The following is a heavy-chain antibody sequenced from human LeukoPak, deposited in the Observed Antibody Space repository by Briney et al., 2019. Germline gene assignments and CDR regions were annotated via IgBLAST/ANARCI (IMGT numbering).Heavy chain of an antibody. Sequence: SETLSLTCTVSGYSISSGYYWGWIRQPPGKGLEWIGSIYHSGSTYYNPSLKSRVTISVDTSKNQFSLKLSSVTAADTAVYYCARAPHRFGVVIHPYYYYMDVWGKGTTVTVSS. CDR3: ARAPHRFGVVIHPYYYYMDV. J-gene: IGHJ6*03. CDR1: GYSISSGYY. V-gene: IGHV4-38-2*02. D-gene: IGHD3-3*01. CDR2: IYHSGST.